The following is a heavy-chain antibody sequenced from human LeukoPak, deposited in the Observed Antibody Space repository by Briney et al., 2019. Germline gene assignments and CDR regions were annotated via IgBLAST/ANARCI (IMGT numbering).Heavy chain of an antibody. D-gene: IGHD3-10*01. CDR1: GGSFSDYY. J-gene: IGHJ4*02. Sequence: PSETLSLTCAVYGGSFSDYYWSWIRQPPGKGLEWIGSIRYSGRTYYKPSLKSRVTLSVDTSKNQLLLNLRSVTAADTAMYYCAREFNGSPDYLGQGTLVTVSS. CDR2: IRYSGRT. CDR3: AREFNGSPDY. V-gene: IGHV4-34*01.